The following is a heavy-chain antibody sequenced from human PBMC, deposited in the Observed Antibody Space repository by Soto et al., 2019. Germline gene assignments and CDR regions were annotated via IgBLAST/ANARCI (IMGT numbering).Heavy chain of an antibody. Sequence: GGSLRLSCAASGFTFSDYYMSWIRQAPGKGLEWVSYISSSGSTIYYADSVKGRFTISRDNAKNSLYLQMNSLRAEDTAVYYCARRGGSGSYYRTPRGYYYYYMDVWGKGTTVTVSS. J-gene: IGHJ6*03. D-gene: IGHD3-10*01. CDR1: GFTFSDYY. V-gene: IGHV3-11*01. CDR2: ISSSGSTI. CDR3: ARRGGSGSYYRTPRGYYYYYMDV.